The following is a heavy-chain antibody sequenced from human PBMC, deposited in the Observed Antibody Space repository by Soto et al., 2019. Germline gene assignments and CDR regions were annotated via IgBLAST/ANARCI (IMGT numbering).Heavy chain of an antibody. CDR2: ISWNSGSI. Sequence: GGSLRLSCAASGFTFDDYAMHWVRQAPGKGLEWVSGISWNSGSIGYADSLKGRLTISRDNAKNSLYLQMNSLRAEDTALYYCAKDSEYSGYGTDYYFDYWGQGTLVTVSS. CDR3: AKDSEYSGYGTDYYFDY. D-gene: IGHD5-12*01. V-gene: IGHV3-9*01. J-gene: IGHJ4*02. CDR1: GFTFDDYA.